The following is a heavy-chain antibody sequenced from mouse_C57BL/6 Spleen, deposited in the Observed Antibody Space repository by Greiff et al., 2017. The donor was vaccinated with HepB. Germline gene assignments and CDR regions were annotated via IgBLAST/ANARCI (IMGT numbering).Heavy chain of an antibody. CDR2: IYPGDGDT. Sequence: VQLQQSGAELVKPGASVKISCKASGYAFSSYWMNWVKQRPGKGLEWIGQIYPGDGDTNYNGKFKGKATLTADKSSSTAYMQLSSLTSEDSAVYFCARCGDGFHAMDYWGQGTSVTVSS. D-gene: IGHD2-3*01. CDR3: ARCGDGFHAMDY. V-gene: IGHV1-80*01. CDR1: GYAFSSYW. J-gene: IGHJ4*01.